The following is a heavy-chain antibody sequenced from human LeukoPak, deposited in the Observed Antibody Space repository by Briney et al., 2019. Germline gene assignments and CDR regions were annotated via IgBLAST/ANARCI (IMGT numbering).Heavy chain of an antibody. Sequence: SETLSLTCTVSGGSISSYYWSWIRQPPGKGLEWIGYIYYSGSTNYNPSLKSRVTISVDTSKNQFSLKLSSVTAADTAVYYCARDREYGGNSYYYYGMDVWGQGTTVTVSS. CDR1: GGSISSYY. D-gene: IGHD4-23*01. CDR2: IYYSGST. CDR3: ARDREYGGNSYYYYGMDV. V-gene: IGHV4-59*01. J-gene: IGHJ6*02.